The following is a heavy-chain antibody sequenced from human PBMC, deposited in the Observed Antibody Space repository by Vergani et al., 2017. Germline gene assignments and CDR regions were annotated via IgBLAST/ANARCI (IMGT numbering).Heavy chain of an antibody. CDR2: TYYSGST. CDR3: ARDLGIAAAGMGAFDI. J-gene: IGHJ3*02. V-gene: IGHV4-31*03. Sequence: QVQLQESGPGLVKPSQTLSLTCTVSGGSISGGGYYWSWIRQHPGKGLEWIGYTYYSGSTYYNPSLKSRVTISVDTSRNQFSLKRSSVTAAETAVYYCARDLGIAAAGMGAFDIWGQGTMVTVSS. CDR1: GGSISGGGYY. D-gene: IGHD6-13*01.